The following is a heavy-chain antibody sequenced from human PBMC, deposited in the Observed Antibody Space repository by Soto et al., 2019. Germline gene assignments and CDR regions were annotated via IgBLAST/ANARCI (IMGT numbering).Heavy chain of an antibody. J-gene: IGHJ4*02. Sequence: SETLSLTCTVSGGSISSGDYSGSWIRQPPVKGLEWIGYIYYRGSTYYNPSLKSRVTISVDTSKNQSSLKLSSVTGADTAVYYCARAGQYYYDSSGSDYDYWGQGTLVTVSS. CDR1: GGSISSGDYS. V-gene: IGHV4-30-4*08. CDR2: IYYRGST. CDR3: ARAGQYYYDSSGSDYDY. D-gene: IGHD3-22*01.